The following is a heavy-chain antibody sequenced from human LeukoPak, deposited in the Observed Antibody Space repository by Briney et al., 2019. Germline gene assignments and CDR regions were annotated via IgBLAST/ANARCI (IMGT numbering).Heavy chain of an antibody. CDR3: ARDSVAGTVPIDY. J-gene: IGHJ4*02. Sequence: GGSLRLSCAASGFTFSSYSMNWVRQAPGKGLEWVSSISSSSSYIYYADSVKGRFTISRDNAKNSLYLQMNSLRAEDTAVYYCARDSVAGTVPIDYWGQGTLVTVSS. CDR1: GFTFSSYS. CDR2: ISSSSSYI. D-gene: IGHD6-19*01. V-gene: IGHV3-21*01.